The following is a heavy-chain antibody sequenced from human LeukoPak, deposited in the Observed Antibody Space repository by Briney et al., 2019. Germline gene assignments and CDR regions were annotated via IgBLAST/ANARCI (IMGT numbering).Heavy chain of an antibody. J-gene: IGHJ6*02. CDR3: ARVVVAPSYRYYYYGMDV. CDR1: GGSFSGYY. V-gene: IGHV4-34*01. D-gene: IGHD2-2*01. CDR2: INHSGST. Sequence: SETLSLTCVVYGGSFSGYYWSWIRQPPGKGLEWIGEINHSGSTNYNPSLKSRVTISVDTSKNQFSLKLSSVTAADTAVYYCARVVVAPSYRYYYYGMDVWGQGTTVTVSS.